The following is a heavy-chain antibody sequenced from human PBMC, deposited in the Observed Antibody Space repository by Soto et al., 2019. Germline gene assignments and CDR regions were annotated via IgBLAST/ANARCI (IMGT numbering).Heavy chain of an antibody. CDR1: GGSISSYY. D-gene: IGHD3-10*01. CDR3: ARHAGGSGSYQFVY. V-gene: IGHV4-59*08. CDR2: IYYSGST. Sequence: QVQLQESGPGLVKPSETLSLTCTVSGGSISSYYWSWIRQPPGKGLEWIGYIYYSGSTKYNPSLKSRVTISVATSKTQLSLKLSSVTAADTAVYYCARHAGGSGSYQFVYWGQGTLVTVSS. J-gene: IGHJ4*02.